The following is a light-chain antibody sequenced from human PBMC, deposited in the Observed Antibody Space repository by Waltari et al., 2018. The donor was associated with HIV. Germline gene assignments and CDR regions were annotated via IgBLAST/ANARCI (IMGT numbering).Light chain of an antibody. V-gene: IGLV1-40*01. CDR2: ANI. CDR3: QSFDSSLTTSGVI. Sequence: QSVLTQPPSVSGAPGQRVTISCTGSSSNIGAGYDVHWYQQLSGTAPKLLIYANINRPSGVPDRFSGSKSGSSASLAITGLQAEDEAHYYCQSFDSSLTTSGVIFGGGTKLTVL. CDR1: SSNIGAGYD. J-gene: IGLJ2*01.